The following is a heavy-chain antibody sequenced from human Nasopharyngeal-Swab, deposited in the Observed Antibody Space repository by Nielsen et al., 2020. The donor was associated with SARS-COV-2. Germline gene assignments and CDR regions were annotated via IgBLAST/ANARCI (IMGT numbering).Heavy chain of an antibody. J-gene: IGHJ4*02. Sequence: LSLTCVASGFTFSNYAMNWVRQAPGKRLEWVSVIGGDGGSTYYADSVKGRFTISRDNSKSTLYLQMNSLRAEDTAVYYCAKMGVLLWFGELSPFDYWGQGTLVTVSS. CDR1: GFTFSNYA. D-gene: IGHD3-10*01. CDR2: IGGDGGST. CDR3: AKMGVLLWFGELSPFDY. V-gene: IGHV3-23*01.